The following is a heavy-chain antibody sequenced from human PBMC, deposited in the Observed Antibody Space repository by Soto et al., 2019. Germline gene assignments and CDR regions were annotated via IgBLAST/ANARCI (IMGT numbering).Heavy chain of an antibody. Sequence: QVRLQQWGTGLLKSSETLSLTCAGYGGSFSGYYWSWLHHPPGKGLEGIGEINHSGITNYNPSLKSRFTISVDTSNNQFSLKLTSITAADTGVYYGATANWSHHYFVPWGQGTLVTVSS. J-gene: IGHJ5*02. D-gene: IGHD1-1*01. CDR3: ATANWSHHYFVP. V-gene: IGHV4-34*01. CDR1: GGSFSGYY. CDR2: INHSGIT.